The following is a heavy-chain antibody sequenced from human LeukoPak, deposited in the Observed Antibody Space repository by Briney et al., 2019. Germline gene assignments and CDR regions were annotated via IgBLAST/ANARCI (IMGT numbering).Heavy chain of an antibody. CDR1: GFTFSSYA. CDR3: ARGTGELDY. Sequence: GRSLRLSCAASGFTFSSYAMHWVRQAPGKGLEWVAVISYDGSNKYYADSVKGRFTISRDNSKNTLYLQMNSLRAEDTAVYYCARGTGELDYWGQGTLVTVSS. CDR2: ISYDGSNK. J-gene: IGHJ4*02. D-gene: IGHD3-16*01. V-gene: IGHV3-30*04.